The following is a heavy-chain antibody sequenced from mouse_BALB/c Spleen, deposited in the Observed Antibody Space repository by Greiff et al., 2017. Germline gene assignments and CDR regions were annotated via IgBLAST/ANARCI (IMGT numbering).Heavy chain of an antibody. D-gene: IGHD2-1*01. CDR1: GYTFTDYA. V-gene: IGHV1S137*01. Sequence: QVQLKQSGAELVRPGVSVKISCKGSGYTFTDYAMHWVKQSHAKSLEWIGVISTYYGDASYNQKFKGKATMTVDKSSSTAYMELARLTSEDSAIYYCARGSYGNYAYYAMDYWGQGTSVTVSS. CDR2: ISTYYGDA. CDR3: ARGSYGNYAYYAMDY. J-gene: IGHJ4*01.